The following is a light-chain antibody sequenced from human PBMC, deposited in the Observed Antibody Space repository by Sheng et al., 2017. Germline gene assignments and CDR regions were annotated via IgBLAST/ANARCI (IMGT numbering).Light chain of an antibody. V-gene: IGKV3D-20*01. Sequence: EIVLTQSPATLSLSPGERATLSCGASQSVTNNYLAWYQQKPGLAPRLLIYDSSIRATGIPDRFGGSGSGTDFTLTISRVEPEDFAVYYCQQYGSSPRSFGQGTEGG. CDR1: QSVTNNY. J-gene: IGKJ1*01. CDR2: DSS. CDR3: QQYGSSPRS.